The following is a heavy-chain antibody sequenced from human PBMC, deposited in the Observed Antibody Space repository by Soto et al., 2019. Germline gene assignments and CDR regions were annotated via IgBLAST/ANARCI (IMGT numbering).Heavy chain of an antibody. CDR3: ARGRYSKSLGLYIDV. J-gene: IGHJ4*02. V-gene: IGHV3-33*01. D-gene: IGHD1-26*01. CDR1: GFTFSTYG. Sequence: QVQLVESGGGVVQPGKALRLSCAASGFTFSTYGMHWVCQAPGKGLEWVAMIWQDGRNDYYGDSVKGRFSVSRDNSKNTLSLQMSGLRAEDTALYYCARGRYSKSLGLYIDVWGQGTLVTVSS. CDR2: IWQDGRND.